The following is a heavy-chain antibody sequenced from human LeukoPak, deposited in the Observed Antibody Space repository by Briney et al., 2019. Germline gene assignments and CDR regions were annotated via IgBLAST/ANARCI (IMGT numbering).Heavy chain of an antibody. CDR2: ISSSSSYI. CDR1: AFTVSSYS. J-gene: IGHJ4*02. CDR3: ARTGYSYGYPFDY. Sequence: PGGSLRLSCAASAFTVSSYSMNWVRQAPGKGLEWVSSISSSSSYIYYADSVKGRFTISRDNAKNSLYLQMNSLRAEDTAVYYCARTGYSYGYPFDYWGQGTLVTVSS. D-gene: IGHD5-18*01. V-gene: IGHV3-21*01.